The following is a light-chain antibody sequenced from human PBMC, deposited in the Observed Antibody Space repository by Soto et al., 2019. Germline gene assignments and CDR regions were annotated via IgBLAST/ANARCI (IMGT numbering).Light chain of an antibody. CDR1: SSNIGAGYD. CDR3: QSYDSSLSGYV. CDR2: DNS. V-gene: IGLV1-40*01. J-gene: IGLJ1*01. Sequence: QSVLTQAPSVSGAAGQRVTMACTGSSSNIGAGYDVHWYQHLPGTAPKALIYDNSNRPSGVPDRFSGSKSGTSASLAITGLQAEDEADYYCQSYDSSLSGYVFGTGTRSPS.